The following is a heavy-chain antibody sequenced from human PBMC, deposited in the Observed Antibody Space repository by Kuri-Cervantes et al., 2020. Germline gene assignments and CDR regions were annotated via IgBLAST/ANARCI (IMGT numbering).Heavy chain of an antibody. D-gene: IGHD1-26*01. V-gene: IGHV3-30*18. CDR3: AKGPWWELLGIDY. J-gene: IGHJ4*02. Sequence: GGSLRLSCAAPGFTFSSYGMHWVRQAPGKGLEWVAVISYDGSNKYYADSVKGRFTISRDNSKNTLYLQMNSLRAEGTVVYYCAKGPWWELLGIDYWGQGTLVTVSS. CDR2: ISYDGSNK. CDR1: GFTFSSYG.